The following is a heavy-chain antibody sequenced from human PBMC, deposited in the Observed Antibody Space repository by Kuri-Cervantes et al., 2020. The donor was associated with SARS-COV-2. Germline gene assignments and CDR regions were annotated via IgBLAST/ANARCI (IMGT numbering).Heavy chain of an antibody. J-gene: IGHJ4*02. CDR3: ARERTDYDFWSGYYMDY. D-gene: IGHD3-3*01. Sequence: GESLKISCAASRFTFSSYSMNWVRQAPGKGLEWVSSISSSSSYIYYADSVKGRFTISRDNAKNSLYLQMNSLRAEDTAVYYCARERTDYDFWSGYYMDYWGQGTLVTVSS. V-gene: IGHV3-21*01. CDR1: RFTFSSYS. CDR2: ISSSSSYI.